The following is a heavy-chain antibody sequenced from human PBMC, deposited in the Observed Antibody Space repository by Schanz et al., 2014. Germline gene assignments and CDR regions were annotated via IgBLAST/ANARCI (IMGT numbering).Heavy chain of an antibody. D-gene: IGHD6-19*01. Sequence: QVQLVQSGAEVKKPGASVKVSCKASGGTFSSYSISWVRQAPGLGLEWIGWISAYNGNTNYAQKLQGRVTMTTDTSTSTAYMELRSLRSDDTAVYYCARGGYSSGWYDRDIAHFDYWGQGTLVTVSS. V-gene: IGHV1-18*01. CDR2: ISAYNGNT. J-gene: IGHJ4*02. CDR1: GGTFSSYS. CDR3: ARGGYSSGWYDRDIAHFDY.